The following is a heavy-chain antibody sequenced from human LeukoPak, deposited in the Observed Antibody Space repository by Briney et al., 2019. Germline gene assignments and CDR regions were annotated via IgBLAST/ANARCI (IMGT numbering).Heavy chain of an antibody. CDR1: GGSISSYY. CDR3: ARDFSAWFGELMFDP. J-gene: IGHJ5*02. CDR2: IYTSGST. Sequence: RASETLSLTCTVSGGSISSYYWSWIRQPAGKGLEWIGRIYTSGSTNYNPSLKSRVTMSVDTSKNQFSLKLSSVTAADTAVYYCARDFSAWFGELMFDPWGQGTLVTVSS. V-gene: IGHV4-4*07. D-gene: IGHD3-10*01.